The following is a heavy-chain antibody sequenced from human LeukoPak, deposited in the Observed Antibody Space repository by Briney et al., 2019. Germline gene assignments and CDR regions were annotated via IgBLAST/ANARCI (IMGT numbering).Heavy chain of an antibody. Sequence: ASVKVSCKASGYTFTDYYIHWVRQAPGQGLEWMGWINPDSGGTRYAQKFQGRVTMTRDTSISTAYMGLSSLRSDDTAVYYCAREGCGGGNCNSAIGWLDRWGQGTLVTVS. CDR2: INPDSGGT. V-gene: IGHV1-2*02. CDR3: AREGCGGGNCNSAIGWLDR. D-gene: IGHD2-15*01. CDR1: GYTFTDYY. J-gene: IGHJ5*02.